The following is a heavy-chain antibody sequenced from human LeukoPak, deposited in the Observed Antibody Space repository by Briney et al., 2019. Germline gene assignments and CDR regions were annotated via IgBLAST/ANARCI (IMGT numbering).Heavy chain of an antibody. CDR3: ATSSGWFHFDY. D-gene: IGHD6-19*01. Sequence: GGSLRLSCKVSGLTFRSHEMNWVRQAPGKGLEWVSYISGSGATIYYTDSVKGRFTISRDNSKNTLYLQMNSLRAEDTAVYYCATSSGWFHFDYWGQGTLVNVCS. V-gene: IGHV3-48*03. CDR2: ISGSGATI. J-gene: IGHJ4*02. CDR1: GLTFRSHE.